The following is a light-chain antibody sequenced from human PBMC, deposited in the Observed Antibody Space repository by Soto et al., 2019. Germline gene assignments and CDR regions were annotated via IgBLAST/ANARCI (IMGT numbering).Light chain of an antibody. CDR1: QSVSSSY. Sequence: EIVLTQSPGTLSLSPGERATLSCRASQSVSSSYLAWYQQKPGQAPRRLIYGASSRATGIPDRFSGSGSGTDVTLTISRLEPEDFAVYYCQQYGNSPPWTFGQGTKVEIK. J-gene: IGKJ1*01. V-gene: IGKV3-20*01. CDR2: GAS. CDR3: QQYGNSPPWT.